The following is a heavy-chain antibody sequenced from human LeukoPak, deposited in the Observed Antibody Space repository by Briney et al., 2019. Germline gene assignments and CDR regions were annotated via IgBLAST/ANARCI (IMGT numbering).Heavy chain of an antibody. CDR1: GVTFSSYA. V-gene: IGHV1-69*04. CDR3: ARGCSKFGELLPGVDY. CDR2: IIPILGIA. Sequence: GASVRLSCTASGVTFSSYAISWVRQAPGQGLEWMGRIIPILGIANYAQKFQGRVTITADKSTSTAYMDLSSLRSEDTAVYYCARGCSKFGELLPGVDYWGQGTLVTVSS. D-gene: IGHD3-10*02. J-gene: IGHJ4*02.